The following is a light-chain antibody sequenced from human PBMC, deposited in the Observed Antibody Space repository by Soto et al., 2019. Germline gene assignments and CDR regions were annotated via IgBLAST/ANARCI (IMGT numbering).Light chain of an antibody. V-gene: IGKV1-39*02. J-gene: IGKJ2*01. CDR1: QTISNY. CDR3: QQYDSLPYT. CDR2: AAS. Sequence: DIQMAQSPSFLSASVGDRVTITCRTSQTISNYLNWYQQKPGKAPKVLIYAASHLQSGVPLRFSGSGSGTDFALTISSLQPEDIATYCCQQYDSLPYTFGQGTKLEIK.